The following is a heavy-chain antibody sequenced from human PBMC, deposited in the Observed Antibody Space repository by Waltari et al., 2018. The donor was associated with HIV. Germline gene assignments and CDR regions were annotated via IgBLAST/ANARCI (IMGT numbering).Heavy chain of an antibody. V-gene: IGHV4-34*01. D-gene: IGHD2-2*01. CDR2: INHSGST. CDR3: ARGDYCSSTSCSSYYYYGMDV. CDR1: GGSFSGYY. Sequence: QVQLQQWGAGLLKPSETLSRTCAVYGGSFSGYYWRWLRQPPGKGLAWIGEINHSGSTNYHPSLKSRVTISVDTSKNQFSLKLSSVTAADTAVYYCARGDYCSSTSCSSYYYYGMDVWGQGATVTVSS. J-gene: IGHJ6*02.